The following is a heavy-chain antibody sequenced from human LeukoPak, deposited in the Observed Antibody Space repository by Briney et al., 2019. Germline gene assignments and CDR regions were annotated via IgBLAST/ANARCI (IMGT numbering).Heavy chain of an antibody. V-gene: IGHV3-48*03. D-gene: IGHD5-18*01. CDR2: ISSSGSTI. Sequence: PGGSLRLSCAASGFTFSSYEMNWVRQAPGKGLEWVSYISSSGSTIYYADSVKGRFTISRDNAKNSLYLQMNSLRAEDTAVYYCTRDSGSYGYERGFDYWGQGTLVTVSS. CDR3: TRDSGSYGYERGFDY. CDR1: GFTFSSYE. J-gene: IGHJ4*02.